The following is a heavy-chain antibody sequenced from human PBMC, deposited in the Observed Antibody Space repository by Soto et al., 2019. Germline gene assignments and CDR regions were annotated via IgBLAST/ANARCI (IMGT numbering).Heavy chain of an antibody. Sequence: QVQLVQSGAEVKKPGASVKVSCKASGYTFTSYDINWVRQATGQGLEWMGWMNPNSGNTGYAQKFQGRVTMTRNTSISTAYMELSSLRSEDTAVYYCARGGLSALRYYDFWRGSMPFMDVWGKGTTVTVSS. CDR3: ARGGLSALRYYDFWRGSMPFMDV. CDR1: GYTFTSYD. J-gene: IGHJ6*03. D-gene: IGHD3-3*01. V-gene: IGHV1-8*01. CDR2: MNPNSGNT.